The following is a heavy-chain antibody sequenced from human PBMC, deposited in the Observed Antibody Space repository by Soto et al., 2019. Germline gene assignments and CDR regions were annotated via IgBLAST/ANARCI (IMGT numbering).Heavy chain of an antibody. V-gene: IGHV1-69*02. J-gene: IGHJ3*01. CDR2: IIPILGVL. CDR1: GGTFSTYT. D-gene: IGHD2-15*01. Sequence: QVHLVQSGAEVKKPGSSVKVSCKTSGGTFSTYTVSWVRQAPGQGLEWIGRIIPILGVLTYAQKFQGRVTITADKSTSTAYLELTSLKSEDTAMYYCARGSEGSGTESAFHFWGQGTMVTVSS. CDR3: ARGSEGSGTESAFHF.